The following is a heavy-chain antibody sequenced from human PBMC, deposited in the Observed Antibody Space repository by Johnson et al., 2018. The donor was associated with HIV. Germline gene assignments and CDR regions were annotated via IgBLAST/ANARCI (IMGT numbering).Heavy chain of an antibody. Sequence: QVQLVESGGGVVQPGGSLRLSCAASGFTFSSYGMHWVRQAPGKGLEWVAFIRYDGSNKYYADSVKGRFTISRDNSKNTLYLQMNSLRAEDTAVYYCARDPAAAGGIWGQGTMVTVSS. V-gene: IGHV3-30*02. J-gene: IGHJ3*02. CDR3: ARDPAAAGGI. CDR2: IRYDGSNK. CDR1: GFTFSSYG. D-gene: IGHD6-13*01.